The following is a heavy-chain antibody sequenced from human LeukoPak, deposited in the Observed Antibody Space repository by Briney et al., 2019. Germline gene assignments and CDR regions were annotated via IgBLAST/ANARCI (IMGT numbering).Heavy chain of an antibody. V-gene: IGHV3-13*01. J-gene: IGHJ4*02. D-gene: IGHD4-11*01. CDR2: IGVGGDT. CDR3: AKAFDYNGLRGEGGSFDC. CDR1: GFNFSKND. Sequence: PGGSLRLSCVASGFNFSKNDMHWVRQTTERGLEWVSAIGVGGDTYYADPVKGRFTISRENGKNSVYLQTNSLRAGDTALYFCAKAFDYNGLRGEGGSFDCWGQGALVTVSS.